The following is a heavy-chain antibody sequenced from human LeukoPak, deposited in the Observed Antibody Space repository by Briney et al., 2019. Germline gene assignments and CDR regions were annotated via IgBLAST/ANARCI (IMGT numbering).Heavy chain of an antibody. CDR1: GDSVSSNSAA. CDR3: AREEVAARPPYYYYYYMDV. V-gene: IGHV6-1*01. CDR2: TYYRSKWYN. D-gene: IGHD6-6*01. Sequence: SQTLSLTCAISGDSVSSNSAAWNWIRQSPSRGLEWLRRTYYRSKWYNDYAVSVKSRITINPDTSKNQFSLQLNSVTPEDTAVYYCAREEVAARPPYYYYYYMDVWGKGTTVTVSS. J-gene: IGHJ6*03.